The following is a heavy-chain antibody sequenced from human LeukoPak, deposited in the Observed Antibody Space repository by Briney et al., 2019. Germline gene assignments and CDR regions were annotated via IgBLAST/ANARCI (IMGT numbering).Heavy chain of an antibody. CDR1: GVSISSGGYY. CDR2: IYYSGST. D-gene: IGHD3-10*01. J-gene: IGHJ6*02. V-gene: IGHV4-31*03. CDR3: ARDQSGEEDYYYGMDV. Sequence: NPSETLSLTCTVSGVSISSGGYYWSWIRPHPGKGLEWIVYIYYSGSTYYNPSLKSRVTISVDTSKNQFSLKLSSVTAADTAVYYCARDQSGEEDYYYGMDVWGQGTTVTVSS.